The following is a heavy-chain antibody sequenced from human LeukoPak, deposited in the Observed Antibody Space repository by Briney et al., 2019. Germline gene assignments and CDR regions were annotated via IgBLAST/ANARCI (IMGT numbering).Heavy chain of an antibody. Sequence: GGSLRLSCAASGFTFSSYSMNWVRQAPGKGLEWVSSISSSSNSIYYADSVKGRFTISRDNDKNSLYLQMNSLRAEDTAVYYCARLFMVRGVLNPDYSGQGTLVTVSS. CDR1: GFTFSSYS. CDR2: ISSSSNSI. J-gene: IGHJ4*02. CDR3: ARLFMVRGVLNPDY. D-gene: IGHD3-10*01. V-gene: IGHV3-21*01.